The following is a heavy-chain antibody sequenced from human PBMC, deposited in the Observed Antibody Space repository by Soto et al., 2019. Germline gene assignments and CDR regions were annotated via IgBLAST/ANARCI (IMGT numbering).Heavy chain of an antibody. CDR3: ARGDMESQQLVLGFYYYGMDV. CDR2: IIPIFGTA. CDR1: GGSISSYA. Sequence: GASVKLSCKACGGSISSYAISWVRQAPGQGLEWMGGIIPIFGTANYAQKFQGRVTITADESTSTAYMELSSLRSEDTAVYYCARGDMESQQLVLGFYYYGMDVWGQGTTVTVSS. J-gene: IGHJ6*02. V-gene: IGHV1-69*13. D-gene: IGHD6-13*01.